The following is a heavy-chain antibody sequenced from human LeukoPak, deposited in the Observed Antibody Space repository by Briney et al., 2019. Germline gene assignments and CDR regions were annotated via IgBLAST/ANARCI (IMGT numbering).Heavy chain of an antibody. V-gene: IGHV3-7*01. J-gene: IGHJ5*02. CDR3: TRYSAAAGTGSWFDP. Sequence: PGGSLRLSCEASGFISSSYWMSWVGQAPGKGLEWVANIKQDGSEKYYVDAVNGLFTISRNNVKNSLYLQMNSLRAEETAVYYCTRYSAAAGTGSWFDPWGQGTLVTVSS. CDR2: IKQDGSEK. CDR1: GFISSSYW. D-gene: IGHD6-13*01.